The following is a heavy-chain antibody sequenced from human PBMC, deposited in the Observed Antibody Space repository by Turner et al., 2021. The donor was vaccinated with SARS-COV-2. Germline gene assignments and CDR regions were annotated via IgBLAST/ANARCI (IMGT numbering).Heavy chain of an antibody. V-gene: IGHV4-34*01. CDR3: AIKLWYISGWYAVDP. CDR1: GGSFSGYY. CDR2: INHSGSI. D-gene: IGHD6-19*01. Sequence: QVQLQQWGAGLLQPSETLSLTCAVYGGSFSGYYWSWIRQPQGKGLEWLGEINHSGSINYNPSLKSRVTISVDTSKNQFSLKLSSVTAADTAVYYCAIKLWYISGWYAVDPWGQGTLVTVSS. J-gene: IGHJ5*02.